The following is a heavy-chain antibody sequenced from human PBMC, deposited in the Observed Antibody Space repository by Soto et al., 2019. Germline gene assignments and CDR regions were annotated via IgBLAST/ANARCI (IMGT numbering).Heavy chain of an antibody. D-gene: IGHD6-13*01. CDR2: IGSRGESYAT. Sequence: PGGSLRLSCAASGFTFGASALQWVRQASGKGLEWLGRIGSRGESYATTYAASVKGRFTISRDDSENTAYLQMNSLSTEDTAVYYCLVGAAGGSPPYWGQGTLVTVSS. CDR3: LVGAAGGSPPY. V-gene: IGHV3-73*01. CDR1: GFTFGASA. J-gene: IGHJ4*02.